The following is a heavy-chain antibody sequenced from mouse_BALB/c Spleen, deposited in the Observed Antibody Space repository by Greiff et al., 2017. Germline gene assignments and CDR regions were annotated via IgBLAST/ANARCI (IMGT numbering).Heavy chain of an antibody. CDR3: ARGGNQPFAY. V-gene: IGHV5-4*02. D-gene: IGHD2-1*01. Sequence: EVKLEESGGGLVKPGGSLKLSCAASGFTFSDYYMYWVRQTPEKRLEWVATISDGGSYTYYPDSVKGRFTISRDNAKNNLYLQMSSLKSEDTAMYYCARGGNQPFAYWGQGTLVTVSA. J-gene: IGHJ3*01. CDR1: GFTFSDYY. CDR2: ISDGGSYT.